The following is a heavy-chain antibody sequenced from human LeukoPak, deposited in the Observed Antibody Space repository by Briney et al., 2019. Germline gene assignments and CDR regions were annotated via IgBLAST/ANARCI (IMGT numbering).Heavy chain of an antibody. Sequence: SGPTLVNPTQTLTLTCTFSGFSLSTSGVGVGWIRQPPGKALEWLGIICWDDDKRYSPSLKSRLTITKDTSKNQVVLTMTNMDPVDTATYYCARRRAAGSLFDYWGQGTRVTVSS. D-gene: IGHD1-26*01. V-gene: IGHV2-5*02. J-gene: IGHJ4*02. CDR3: ARRRAAGSLFDY. CDR1: GFSLSTSGVG. CDR2: ICWDDDK.